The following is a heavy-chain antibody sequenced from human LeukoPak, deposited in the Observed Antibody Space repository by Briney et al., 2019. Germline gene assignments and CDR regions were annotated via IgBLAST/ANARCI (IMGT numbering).Heavy chain of an antibody. D-gene: IGHD6-6*01. CDR1: GFHG. Sequence: GGSLRLSCAASGFHGMSWVRQAPGKGLEWVSAFSADGGSTYYADSVKGRFTIFRDNAKNAVYLQMNSLRDDDTAVYYCARIGYSSSSNDYWGQGTLVIVSS. CDR2: FSADGGST. J-gene: IGHJ4*02. V-gene: IGHV3-23*01. CDR3: ARIGYSSSSNDY.